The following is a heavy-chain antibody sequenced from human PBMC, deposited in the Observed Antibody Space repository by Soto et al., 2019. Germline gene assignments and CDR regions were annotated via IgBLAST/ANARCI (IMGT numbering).Heavy chain of an antibody. CDR2: IYYSGST. CDR3: ARVGSSPYYYYYYMDV. V-gene: IGHV4-59*01. J-gene: IGHJ6*03. D-gene: IGHD6-6*01. CDR1: GGSISSYY. Sequence: PSETLSLTCTVSGGSISSYYWSWIRQPPGKGLEWIGYIYYSGSTNYNPSLKSRVTISVDTSKNQFSLKLSSVTAADTAVYYCARVGSSPYYYYYYMDVWGKGTTVTVSS.